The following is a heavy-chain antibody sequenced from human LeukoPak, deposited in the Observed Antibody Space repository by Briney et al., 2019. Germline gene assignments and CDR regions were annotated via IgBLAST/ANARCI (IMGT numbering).Heavy chain of an antibody. CDR1: GFTFSDYY. CDR2: ISSSGSTI. J-gene: IGHJ5*02. D-gene: IGHD3-10*01. Sequence: PGGSLRLSCAASGFTFSDYYMSWLRQAPGKGLEWVSYISSSGSTIYYADSVKGRFTISRDNAKNSLYLQMNSLRAEDTAVYYCAREITMVRGAENWFDPWGQGTLVTVSS. V-gene: IGHV3-11*01. CDR3: AREITMVRGAENWFDP.